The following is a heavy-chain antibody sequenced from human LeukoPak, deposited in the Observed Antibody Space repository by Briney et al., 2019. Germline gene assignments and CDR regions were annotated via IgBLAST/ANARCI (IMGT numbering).Heavy chain of an antibody. Sequence: GGSLRLSCAASGFTFNNYGMHWVRQAPGKGLEWVSSISSTSSYIYYADSVKGRFTISRDNVKNSLYLQMNSLRAEDTAVYYCARDLTVAQEYYFDYWGQGTLVTVSS. CDR1: GFTFNNYG. CDR2: ISSTSSYI. J-gene: IGHJ4*02. V-gene: IGHV3-21*01. CDR3: ARDLTVAQEYYFDY.